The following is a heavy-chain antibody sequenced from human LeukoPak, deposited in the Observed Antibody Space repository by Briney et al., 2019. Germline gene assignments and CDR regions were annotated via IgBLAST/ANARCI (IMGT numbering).Heavy chain of an antibody. V-gene: IGHV4-4*07. J-gene: IGHJ4*02. CDR3: ARTFDYSNYVAYFDY. CDR1: GGSISSYY. Sequence: SETLSLTCTVSGGSISSYYWSWIRQPAGKGLEWIGRIYTSGSTNYNPSLKSRVTMSVDTSKNQFSLKLSSVTAADTAVYYCARTFDYSNYVAYFDYWGQGTLVTVSS. CDR2: IYTSGST. D-gene: IGHD4-11*01.